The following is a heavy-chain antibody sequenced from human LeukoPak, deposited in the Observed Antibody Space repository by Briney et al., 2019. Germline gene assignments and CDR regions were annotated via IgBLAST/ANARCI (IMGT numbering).Heavy chain of an antibody. CDR2: IYSGGST. CDR1: GFTVSSNH. D-gene: IGHD6-13*01. V-gene: IGHV3-66*01. J-gene: IGHJ4*02. Sequence: GGSLRLSCAASGFTVSSNHMSWVRQAPGKGLEWVSVIYSGGSTYYADSVKGRFSISRDDSKNTLYLQMNSLRAEDTAVYYCVRDKGSSWGEKYYFDYWGQGTLVTVSS. CDR3: VRDKGSSWGEKYYFDY.